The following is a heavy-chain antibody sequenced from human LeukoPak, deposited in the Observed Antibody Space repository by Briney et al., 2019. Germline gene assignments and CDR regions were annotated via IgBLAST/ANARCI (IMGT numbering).Heavy chain of an antibody. CDR1: GGAIRSHY. CDR2: IQYSGNT. D-gene: IGHD5-24*01. Sequence: ETLSLTCTVSGGAIRSHYRSWIRQPPGKGLEWIGCIQYSGNTNYNPSLKSRFIISVDTSKNQFSLKVNSVTAADTAVYYCARLEMTTRFGGDYWGQGILAAVSS. CDR3: ARLEMTTRFGGDY. V-gene: IGHV4-59*08. J-gene: IGHJ4*02.